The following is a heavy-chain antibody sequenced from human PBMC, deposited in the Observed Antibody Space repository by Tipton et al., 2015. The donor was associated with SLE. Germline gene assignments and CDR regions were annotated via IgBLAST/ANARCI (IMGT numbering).Heavy chain of an antibody. CDR3: ARGLRRVAGYYDSSGPLYD. D-gene: IGHD3-22*01. CDR2: ISNDGSSK. V-gene: IGHV3-30*04. CDR1: GFTFSSYA. Sequence: SLRLSCAASGFTFSSYAMHWVRQAPGKGLEWVVVISNDGSSKYYADSVKGRFTISRDSSKNTQYLQMNSLRAEDTAVYYCARGLRRVAGYYDSSGPLYDWGQGTLVTVSS. J-gene: IGHJ4*02.